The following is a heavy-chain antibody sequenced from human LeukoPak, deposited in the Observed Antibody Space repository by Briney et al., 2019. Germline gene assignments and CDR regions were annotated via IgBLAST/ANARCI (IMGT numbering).Heavy chain of an antibody. V-gene: IGHV4-34*01. J-gene: IGHJ6*03. Sequence: SETLSLTCTVSGGSISSYYWSWIRQPPGKGLEWIGEINHSGSTNYNPSLKSRVTISVDTSKNQFSLKLSSVTAADTAVYYCARARRRGGYYYYYMDVWGKGTTVTVSS. CDR1: GGSISSYY. CDR3: ARARRRGGYYYYYMDV. CDR2: INHSGST.